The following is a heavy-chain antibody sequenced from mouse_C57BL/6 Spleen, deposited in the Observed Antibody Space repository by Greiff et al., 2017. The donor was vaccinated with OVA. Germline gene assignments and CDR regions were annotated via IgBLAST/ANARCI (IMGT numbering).Heavy chain of an antibody. CDR3: ARGYYGSSYSWYFDV. J-gene: IGHJ1*03. D-gene: IGHD1-1*01. V-gene: IGHV1-55*01. CDR2: IYPGSGST. CDR1: GYTFTSYW. Sequence: QVQLQQPGAELVKPGASVKMSCKASGYTFTSYWITWVKQRPGQGLEWIGDIYPGSGSTNYNEKFKSKATLTVDTSSSTAYMQLSSLTSEDSAVYYCARGYYGSSYSWYFDVWGTGTTVTVSS.